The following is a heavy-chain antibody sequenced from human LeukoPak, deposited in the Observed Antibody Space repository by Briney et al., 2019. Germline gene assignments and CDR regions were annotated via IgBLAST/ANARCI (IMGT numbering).Heavy chain of an antibody. CDR3: ARAPADDYVWGSYRSCFDY. Sequence: SETLSLTCAVYGGSFSGYYWSWIRQPPGKGLEWIGEINHSGRTNYNPSLKSRVTISVDTSKNQFSLKLNSVTAADTAVYYCARAPADDYVWGSYRSCFDYWGQGTLVTVSS. V-gene: IGHV4-34*01. CDR2: INHSGRT. J-gene: IGHJ4*02. D-gene: IGHD3-16*02. CDR1: GGSFSGYY.